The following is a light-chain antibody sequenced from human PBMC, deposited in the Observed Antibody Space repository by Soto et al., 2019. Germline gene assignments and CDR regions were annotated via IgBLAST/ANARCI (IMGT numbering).Light chain of an antibody. CDR1: QSFTSRS. V-gene: IGKV3-20*01. J-gene: IGKJ1*01. CDR2: GTS. Sequence: EIVLTQSPGTLSLSPGERATLSCRASQSFTSRSLAWYQQKPGLAPWLLISGTSNRAAGIPDRFSGSGSGTDFTLTISRLEPEDFAVYYCQQYDSSPRTFGQGTKVEIK. CDR3: QQYDSSPRT.